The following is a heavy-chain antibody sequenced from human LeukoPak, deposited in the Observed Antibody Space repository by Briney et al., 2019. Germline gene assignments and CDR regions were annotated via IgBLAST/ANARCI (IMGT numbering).Heavy chain of an antibody. J-gene: IGHJ5*02. Sequence: ASVKVSCKASGDTFSAYYIHWVRQAPGQGLEWMGRINPNSGGTDFAQKFLGRVSMTRDTSIGTAYMELSSLRSDDTAVYYCAKQILAAAGINWFDPWGQGTLVTVSS. CDR2: INPNSGGT. V-gene: IGHV1-2*06. D-gene: IGHD6-13*01. CDR3: AKQILAAAGINWFDP. CDR1: GDTFSAYY.